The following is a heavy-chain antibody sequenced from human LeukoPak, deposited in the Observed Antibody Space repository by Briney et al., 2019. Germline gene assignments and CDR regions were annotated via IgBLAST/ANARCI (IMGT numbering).Heavy chain of an antibody. D-gene: IGHD3-3*01. CDR2: ISASGLDT. J-gene: IGHJ6*03. CDR3: AKYGPGFGVVIEYFMDV. V-gene: IGHV3-23*01. Sequence: PGGSLRLSCAASGFDFTAYGMSWVRQAPGKGLEWVSGISASGLDTYYADSVTGRFTISRDNSKNTVHLLMNSLRAEDSAMYYCAKYGPGFGVVIEYFMDVWSKGTRVTVSS. CDR1: GFDFTAYG.